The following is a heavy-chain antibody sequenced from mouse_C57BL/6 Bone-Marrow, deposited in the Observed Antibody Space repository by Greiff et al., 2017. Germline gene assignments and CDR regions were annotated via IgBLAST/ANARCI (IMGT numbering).Heavy chain of an antibody. J-gene: IGHJ4*01. CDR1: GYTFTSYW. V-gene: IGHV1-64*01. CDR3: AREDYYYGSSYYAMDY. Sequence: QVQLQQPGAELVKPGASVKVSCKASGYTFTSYWMHWVKQRPGQGLEWIGMIHPNSGSTNYNEKFKSKATLTVDKSSSTAYMQLSSLTSEDSAVYYCAREDYYYGSSYYAMDYWGQGTSVTVSS. CDR2: IHPNSGST. D-gene: IGHD1-1*01.